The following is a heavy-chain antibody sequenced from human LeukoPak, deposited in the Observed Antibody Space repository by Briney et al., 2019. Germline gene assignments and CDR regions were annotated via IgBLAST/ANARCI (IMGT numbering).Heavy chain of an antibody. Sequence: GASVKVSPKASGYTFSSFGISWVRQAPGQGLEWMGWISNNNVKTKYAQKFQGRVTITTDTSTTTAYMELRSLRSDDTALYYCARDRGEMGRGREAFDYFDYWGQGNLGSVSS. CDR2: ISNNNVKT. D-gene: IGHD3-10*01. CDR3: ARDRGEMGRGREAFDYFDY. V-gene: IGHV1-18*01. J-gene: IGHJ4*02. CDR1: GYTFSSFG.